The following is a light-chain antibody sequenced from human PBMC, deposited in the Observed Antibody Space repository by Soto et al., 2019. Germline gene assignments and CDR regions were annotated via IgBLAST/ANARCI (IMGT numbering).Light chain of an antibody. V-gene: IGLV6-57*02. CDR1: SGSIASNY. CDR2: EDN. Sequence: NFMLTQPHSVSESPGKTVTISCTGSSGSIASNYVQWYQQRPGSAPTTVIYEDNQRPSGVPDRFSGSIDSSSNSASLTISGLKTEDEADYYCQSYDSSNAWVFGGGTKLIVL. J-gene: IGLJ3*02. CDR3: QSYDSSNAWV.